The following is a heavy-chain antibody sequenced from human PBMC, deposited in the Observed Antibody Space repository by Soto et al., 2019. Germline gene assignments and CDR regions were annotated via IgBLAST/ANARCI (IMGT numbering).Heavy chain of an antibody. CDR3: ARERYYDSLMDV. J-gene: IGHJ6*02. CDR2: IYYSGTT. V-gene: IGHV4-59*01. CDR1: GGSISSFY. D-gene: IGHD3-3*01. Sequence: PSETLSLTCTVSGGSISSFYWSWIRQPPGKGLEWIGYIYYSGTTNYNPSLKSRVTISVDTSKNQFSLKLSSVTAADTAVYYCARERYYDSLMDVWGQGTTVTVSS.